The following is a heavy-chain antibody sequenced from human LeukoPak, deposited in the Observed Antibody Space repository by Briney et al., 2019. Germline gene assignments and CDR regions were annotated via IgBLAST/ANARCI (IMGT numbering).Heavy chain of an antibody. J-gene: IGHJ4*02. CDR1: GFTFSSYW. CDR3: AREERITMIVVVAYYFDY. Sequence: GGSLRLSCAASGFTFSSYWMSWVRQAPGKGLEWVANIKQDGSEKYYVDSVKGRFTISRDNAKNSLYLQMNSLRAEDTAVYYCAREERITMIVVVAYYFDYWGQGILVTVSS. D-gene: IGHD3-22*01. V-gene: IGHV3-7*01. CDR2: IKQDGSEK.